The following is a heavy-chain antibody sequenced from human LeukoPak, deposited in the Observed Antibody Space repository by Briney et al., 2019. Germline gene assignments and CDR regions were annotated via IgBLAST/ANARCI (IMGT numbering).Heavy chain of an antibody. CDR2: ISGSGGNT. CDR3: AKDMLGTVSDYFDD. Sequence: GGSLRLSCAASGFTFSNSAMSWVRQAPGKGLEWVSHISGSGGNTYRADSVKGRFTISRDNSKNTLYLQMNSLRAEDTAIYYCAKDMLGTVSDYFDDWGQGTLVTVSS. J-gene: IGHJ4*02. V-gene: IGHV3-23*01. D-gene: IGHD1-7*01. CDR1: GFTFSNSA.